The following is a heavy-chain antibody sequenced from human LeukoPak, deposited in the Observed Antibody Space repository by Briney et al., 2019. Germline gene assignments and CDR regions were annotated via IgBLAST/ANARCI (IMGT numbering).Heavy chain of an antibody. Sequence: GDSLKISCKGTGYSIINYWIGWVRQMPGKGLEWMGIIYPADSDIRYSPSFQGQVTISADKSLSTAYLQWSSLKASDTAMYYCARQEYCSGGSCYTWFDPWGQGTLVTVSS. J-gene: IGHJ5*02. CDR2: IYPADSDI. CDR3: ARQEYCSGGSCYTWFDP. V-gene: IGHV5-51*01. CDR1: GYSIINYW. D-gene: IGHD2-15*01.